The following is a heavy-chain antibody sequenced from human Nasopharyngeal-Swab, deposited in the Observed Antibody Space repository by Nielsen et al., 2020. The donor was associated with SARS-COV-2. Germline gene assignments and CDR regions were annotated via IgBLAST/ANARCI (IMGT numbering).Heavy chain of an antibody. D-gene: IGHD6-19*01. V-gene: IGHV3-21*01. CDR1: GFTFSAYR. CDR3: ARERGSSGLDGFDI. J-gene: IGHJ3*02. CDR2: INSLSTYI. Sequence: GRSLKISCAASGFTFSAYRMNWVRQAPGKGLEWVSSINSLSTYIHYVDLVKGRFTISRDNAKSSLYLQMNSLRAEDTAVYYCARERGSSGLDGFDIWGQGTMVTVSP.